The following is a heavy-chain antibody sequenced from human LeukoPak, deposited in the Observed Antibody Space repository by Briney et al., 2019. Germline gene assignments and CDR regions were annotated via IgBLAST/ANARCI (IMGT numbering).Heavy chain of an antibody. CDR2: IYYSGST. D-gene: IGHD2-2*01. V-gene: IGHV4-39*01. J-gene: IGHJ4*02. Sequence: SESLSLTCTVSGGSISSSSYYWGWIREPPGKGLDWIGSIYYSGSTYYNPSLKSRLTISVDTSKNQFSLKLSSVTAADTAVYYCASLSAAMSYFDYWGQGTLVTVSA. CDR3: ASLSAAMSYFDY. CDR1: GGSISSSSYY.